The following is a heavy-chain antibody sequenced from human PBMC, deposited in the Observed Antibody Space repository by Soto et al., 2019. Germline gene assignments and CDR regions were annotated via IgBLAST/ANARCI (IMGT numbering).Heavy chain of an antibody. CDR1: GGTFSSYT. J-gene: IGHJ4*02. D-gene: IGHD2-15*01. CDR3: ASPLEGRYCSGGSCYEEGPPCY. CDR2: IIPILGIA. V-gene: IGHV1-69*02. Sequence: QVQLVQSGAEVKKPGSSVKVSCKASGGTFSSYTISWVRQAPGQGLEWMGRIIPILGIANYAQKFQGRVTITVDKSTSTAYMELSSLRSEDTAVYYCASPLEGRYCSGGSCYEEGPPCYWGQGTLVTVSS.